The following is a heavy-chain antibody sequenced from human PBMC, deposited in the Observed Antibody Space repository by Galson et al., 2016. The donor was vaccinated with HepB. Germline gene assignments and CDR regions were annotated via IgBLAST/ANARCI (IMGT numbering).Heavy chain of an antibody. J-gene: IGHJ6*02. D-gene: IGHD2-2*02. V-gene: IGHV3-13*01. CDR2: IGTAGDT. CDR1: GFTFSWYD. CDR3: VRSLPISTAIV. Sequence: SLRLSCAGSGFTFSWYDLNWVRQPIGKGLEWVAGIGTAGDTDYLNSVKGRFTITRENAKNSIYLQLDSLRVGDTAVYYCVRSLPISTAIVWGQGTTVTVSS.